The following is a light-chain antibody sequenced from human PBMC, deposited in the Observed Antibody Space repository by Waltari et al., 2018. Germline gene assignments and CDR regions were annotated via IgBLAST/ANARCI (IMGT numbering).Light chain of an antibody. CDR2: DVY. V-gene: IGLV2-8*01. CDR3: SSYAGSNNLL. Sequence: QSALTQPPSASGSPGQSVTISCTGTSSAVGGYNSVCWYQQHPGKAPKLMIYDVYNRPSGVPDRFSGSKSGSTASLTVSGLQAEDEADYYCSSYAGSNNLLFGGGTKLTVL. CDR1: SSAVGGYNS. J-gene: IGLJ2*01.